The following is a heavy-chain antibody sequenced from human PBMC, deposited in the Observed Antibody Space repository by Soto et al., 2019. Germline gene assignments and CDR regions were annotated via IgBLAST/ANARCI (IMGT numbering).Heavy chain of an antibody. CDR3: ARSHSSGYYPYYFDY. V-gene: IGHV4-39*07. CDR2: IYYSGST. D-gene: IGHD3-22*01. CDR1: GGSISSSSYY. Sequence: SETLSLTCTVSGGSISSSSYYWGWIRQPPGKGLEWIGSIYYSGSTYYNPSLKSRVTISVDTSKNQFSLKVSSVTAADTAVYYCARSHSSGYYPYYFDYWGQGTLVTVSS. J-gene: IGHJ4*02.